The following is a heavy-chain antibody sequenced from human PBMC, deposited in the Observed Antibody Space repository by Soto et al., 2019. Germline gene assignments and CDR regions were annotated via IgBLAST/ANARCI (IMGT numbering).Heavy chain of an antibody. J-gene: IGHJ4*02. D-gene: IGHD3-10*01. CDR1: GGTFSSYA. CDR3: ARAQGTSGGTPFDY. Sequence: QVQLVQSGAEVKKPGSSVKVSCKASGGTFSSYAISWVRQAPGQGLEWMGGIIPIFGTANYAQKFQGRVTITADESTSTAYTELSSLRSEDTAVYYCARAQGTSGGTPFDYWGQGPLVSVSS. CDR2: IIPIFGTA. V-gene: IGHV1-69*01.